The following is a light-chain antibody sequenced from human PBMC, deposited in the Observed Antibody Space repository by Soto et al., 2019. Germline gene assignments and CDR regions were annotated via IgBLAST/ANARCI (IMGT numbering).Light chain of an antibody. J-gene: IGLJ2*01. CDR3: GTWDSSLSALV. V-gene: IGLV1-51*01. CDR1: SSNIGNNY. CDR2: ENT. Sequence: QSVLTQPPSVSAAPGQKVTISCSGSSSNIGNNYVSWYQQLPGTAPKLLIYENTKPFLGIPDRFSASKSGTSATLGITGLQTGDEADYYCGTWDSSLSALVFGGGTKLTVL.